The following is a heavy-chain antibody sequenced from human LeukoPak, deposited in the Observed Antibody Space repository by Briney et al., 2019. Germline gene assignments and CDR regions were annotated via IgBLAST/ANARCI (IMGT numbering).Heavy chain of an antibody. V-gene: IGHV3-21*01. D-gene: IGHD3/OR15-3a*01. CDR1: GFTFADYG. J-gene: IGHJ4*02. Sequence: GGSLRLSCAASGFTFADYGMSWVRQAPGKGLEWVSSISSSSSYIYYADSVKGRFTISRDNAKNSLYLQMNSLRAEDTAVYYCARDPDPRRTFGQLDYWGQGTLVTVSS. CDR2: ISSSSSYI. CDR3: ARDPDPRRTFGQLDY.